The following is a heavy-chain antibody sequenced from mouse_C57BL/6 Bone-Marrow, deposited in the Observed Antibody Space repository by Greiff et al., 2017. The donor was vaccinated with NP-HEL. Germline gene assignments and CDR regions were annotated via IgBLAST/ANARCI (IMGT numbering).Heavy chain of an antibody. J-gene: IGHJ3*01. V-gene: IGHV1-18*01. CDR1: GYTFTDYN. D-gene: IGHD2-3*01. CDR2: INPNNGGT. CDR3: ARDEGWLSRFAY. Sequence: VHVKQSGPELVKPGASVKIPCKASGYTFTDYNMDWVKQSHGKSLEWIGDINPNNGGTIYNQKFKGKATLTVDKSSSTAYMELRSLTSEDTAVYYCARDEGWLSRFAYWGQGTLVTVSA.